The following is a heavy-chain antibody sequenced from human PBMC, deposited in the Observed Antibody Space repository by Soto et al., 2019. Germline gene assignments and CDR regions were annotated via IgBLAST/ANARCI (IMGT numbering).Heavy chain of an antibody. CDR3: ARGYSESSEYFVGSPIFDY. Sequence: TLSLTCTVSGGSVDRGDYYLAWILQPPGKGLEWIAYGSSYRGATYYNPALKSRLTISLGPTMNQFSLKLTSVTAADTAVYYCARGYSESSEYFVGSPIFDYWGQG. CDR1: GGSVDRGDYY. CDR2: GSSYRGAT. J-gene: IGHJ4*02. D-gene: IGHD3-22*01. V-gene: IGHV4-30-4*01.